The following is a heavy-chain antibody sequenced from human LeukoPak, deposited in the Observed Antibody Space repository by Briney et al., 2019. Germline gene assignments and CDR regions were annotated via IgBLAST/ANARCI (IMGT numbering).Heavy chain of an antibody. Sequence: PSETLSLTCSVSGYSISSTYYWGWIRPPPGKGLEWIGYIYYSGSTNYNPSLKSRVTISVDTSKNQFSLKLSSVTAADTAVYYCARGSRGYSYGNFDYWGQGTLVTVSS. CDR2: IYYSGST. CDR1: GYSISSTYY. CDR3: ARGSRGYSYGNFDY. D-gene: IGHD5-18*01. V-gene: IGHV4-59*01. J-gene: IGHJ4*02.